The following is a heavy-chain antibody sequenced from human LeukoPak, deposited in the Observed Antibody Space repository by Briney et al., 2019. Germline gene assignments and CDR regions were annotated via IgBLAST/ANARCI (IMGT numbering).Heavy chain of an antibody. V-gene: IGHV3-21*01. CDR3: ARVLRDGYNFDAFDI. D-gene: IGHD5-24*01. Sequence: GGSLRLSCAASGFTFSSFTMNWVRQAPGKGLEWVSSISSTSTYIHYADSVKGRFTISRDNAKNSLYLQMNSLRAEDTAVYYCARVLRDGYNFDAFDIWGQGTMVSVSS. CDR1: GFTFSSFT. CDR2: ISSTSTYI. J-gene: IGHJ3*02.